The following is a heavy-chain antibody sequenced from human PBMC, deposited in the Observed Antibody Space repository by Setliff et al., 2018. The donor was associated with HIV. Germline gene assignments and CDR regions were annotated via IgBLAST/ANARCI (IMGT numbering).Heavy chain of an antibody. CDR1: GFTFSDYY. J-gene: IGHJ4*02. D-gene: IGHD3-22*01. Sequence: GSLRLTCAASGFTFSDYYMIWIRQAPGKGLEWVSYISSRGSTIYYANSVKGRFTISRDNAKNSLYLQMNTLRAEDTAVYYCARGFSPITYYYDSSGYSDYWGQGTLVTVSS. V-gene: IGHV3-11*04. CDR3: ARGFSPITYYYDSSGYSDY. CDR2: ISSRGSTI.